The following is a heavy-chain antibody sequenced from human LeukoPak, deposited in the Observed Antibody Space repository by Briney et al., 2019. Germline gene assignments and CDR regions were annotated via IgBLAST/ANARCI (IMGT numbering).Heavy chain of an antibody. Sequence: GGSLRLSCTASGFTFSHFVMAWVRRAPGKGLEWVSAISGSTGKTYYADSVRGRFTISRDNSKNTLFLDMSSLRVEDTAVYYCATQKNDFWSGSSYDAFDIWGQGTMVTVSS. J-gene: IGHJ3*02. D-gene: IGHD3-3*01. CDR2: ISGSTGKT. V-gene: IGHV3-23*01. CDR3: ATQKNDFWSGSSYDAFDI. CDR1: GFTFSHFV.